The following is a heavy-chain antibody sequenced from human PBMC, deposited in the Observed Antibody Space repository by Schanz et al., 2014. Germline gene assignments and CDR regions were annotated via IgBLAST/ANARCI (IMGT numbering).Heavy chain of an antibody. CDR3: ASPSGYSDYGTYFDF. D-gene: IGHD5-12*01. V-gene: IGHV3-23*04. CDR2: LSGSGGST. CDR1: GFIFSSYG. J-gene: IGHJ4*02. Sequence: VQLVESGGGVVQPGRSLRLSCAASGFIFSSYGLHWVRQAPGKGLEWVSALSGSGGSTYYADSVKGRFTISRDNSKNTLYLQMNSLRAEDTAVYYCASPSGYSDYGTYFDFWGQGTLVTVSS.